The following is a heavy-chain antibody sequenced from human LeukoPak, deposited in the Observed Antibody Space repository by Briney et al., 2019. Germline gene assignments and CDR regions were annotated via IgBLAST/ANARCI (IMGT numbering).Heavy chain of an antibody. Sequence: PGGSLRLSCAASGFTFSSYWMHWVRQAPGKGLVWVSRINTDGSSTNYADSVKGRFTISRDNAKNTLYLQMNSLRAEDTAVYYCAKAPFTTNWFWDYWGQGTLVTVSS. CDR2: INTDGSST. V-gene: IGHV3-74*01. J-gene: IGHJ4*02. CDR1: GFTFSSYW. CDR3: AKAPFTTNWFWDY. D-gene: IGHD1-1*01.